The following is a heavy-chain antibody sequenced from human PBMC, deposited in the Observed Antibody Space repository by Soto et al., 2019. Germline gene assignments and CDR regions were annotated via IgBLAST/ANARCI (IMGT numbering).Heavy chain of an antibody. CDR1: GFTFSGYA. V-gene: IGHV3-23*01. CDR2: ISGGGSGT. J-gene: IGHJ6*02. Sequence: GGSLRLSCAAPGFTFSGYAVNWVRQVPGKGLEWVSAISGGGSGTYYADSVKGRFTISRDNSKNTLNLQMDSLRAEDTAVYYCAKDKGSRVGTKGMDVWGQGTTVTVSS. CDR3: AKDKGSRVGTKGMDV. D-gene: IGHD2-8*01.